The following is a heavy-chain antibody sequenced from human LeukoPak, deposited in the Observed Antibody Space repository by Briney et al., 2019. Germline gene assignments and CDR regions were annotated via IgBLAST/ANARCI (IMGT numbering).Heavy chain of an antibody. Sequence: PSETLSLTCAVYGGSFSGYYWSWIRQPPGKGLEWIGSIYYSGSTYYNPSLKSRVTISVDTSKNQFSLKLSSVTAADTAVYYCATTPATVITGTRDYSFDYWGQGTLVTVSS. CDR3: ATTPATVITGTRDYSFDY. CDR1: GGSFSGYY. CDR2: IYYSGST. J-gene: IGHJ4*02. D-gene: IGHD1-7*01. V-gene: IGHV4-34*01.